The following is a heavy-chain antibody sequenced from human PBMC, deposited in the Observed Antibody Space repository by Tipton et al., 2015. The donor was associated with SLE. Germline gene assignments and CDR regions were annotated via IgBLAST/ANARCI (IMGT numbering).Heavy chain of an antibody. CDR1: GFTFNSYN. CDR2: IWYDGTIK. Sequence: SLRLSCAASGFTFNSYNMHWVRQAPGKGLEWLAVIWYDGTIKNYADSVKGRFTISRDNSKNMLYLQINSLRAGDTAVYYCARDPTWPVGTRCFDYWGQGTLVTVSS. J-gene: IGHJ4*02. V-gene: IGHV3-33*01. D-gene: IGHD1-14*01. CDR3: ARDPTWPVGTRCFDY.